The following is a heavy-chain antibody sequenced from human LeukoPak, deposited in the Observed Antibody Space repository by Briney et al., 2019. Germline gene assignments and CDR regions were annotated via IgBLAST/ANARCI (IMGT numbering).Heavy chain of an antibody. Sequence: ASVKVSWKASGYDFINYGITWVRQAPGQGLEWMGWISLYNGNTDYKLQGRVTMTTDTSTSTAYMELRSLRSDDTAVYYCARGGPFFSSSSSKEYYFDYWGQGTLVTVSS. CDR1: GYDFINYG. J-gene: IGHJ4*02. CDR2: ISLYNGNT. V-gene: IGHV1-18*01. CDR3: ARGGPFFSSSSSKEYYFDY. D-gene: IGHD6-6*01.